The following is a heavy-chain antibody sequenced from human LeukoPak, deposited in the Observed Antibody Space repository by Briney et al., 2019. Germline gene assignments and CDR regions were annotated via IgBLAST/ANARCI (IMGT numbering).Heavy chain of an antibody. V-gene: IGHV4-59*12. J-gene: IGHJ4*02. CDR2: IDYSGWT. D-gene: IGHD2-15*01. Sequence: SETLSLTCTVSGGSISSYYWSWIRQPPGKGLEWIGYIDYSGWTNYNPSLTSRVTISVDTSKNQFSLKLSSLTAADTAVYYCARDLVENSRGHDFWGQGILVIVSS. CDR1: GGSISSYY. CDR3: ARDLVENSRGHDF.